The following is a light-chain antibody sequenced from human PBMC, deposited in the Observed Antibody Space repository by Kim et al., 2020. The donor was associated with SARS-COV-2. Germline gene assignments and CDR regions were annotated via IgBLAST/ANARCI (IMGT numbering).Light chain of an antibody. CDR1: QSVLFSSNNQHY. CDR3: QQYYSSPWT. Sequence: IVMTQSPDSLAVSLGERATIHCKSSQSVLFSSNNQHYLAWYQQKPGQVPKLLIYWASTRESGVPDRFSASGSGTTFTLTISSLQAEDVAVYYCQQYYSSPWTFGQGTKVDIK. V-gene: IGKV4-1*01. J-gene: IGKJ1*01. CDR2: WAS.